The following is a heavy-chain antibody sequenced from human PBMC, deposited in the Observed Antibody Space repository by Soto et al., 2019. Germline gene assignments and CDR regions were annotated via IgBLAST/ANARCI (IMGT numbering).Heavy chain of an antibody. D-gene: IGHD6-13*01. CDR3: VRSGPAGTKPFDY. Sequence: PSQTLSLTCAISGDSVSSNSAAWTWIRQSPSRGLEWLGRTYYRSKWYNDYAVSVKSRITINPDTSKNQFSLQLNSVTPEDTAVYYCVRSGPAGTKPFDYWGQGTLVTVSS. J-gene: IGHJ4*01. CDR1: GDSVSSNSAA. V-gene: IGHV6-1*01. CDR2: TYYRSKWYN.